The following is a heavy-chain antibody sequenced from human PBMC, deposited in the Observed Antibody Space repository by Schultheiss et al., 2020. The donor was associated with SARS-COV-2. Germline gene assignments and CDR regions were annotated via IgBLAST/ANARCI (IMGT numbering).Heavy chain of an antibody. CDR1: GFTFSSYA. CDR2: ISSSSSYI. V-gene: IGHV3-21*01. J-gene: IGHJ4*02. D-gene: IGHD1-26*01. Sequence: GGSLRLSCAASGFTFSSYAMHWVRKAPGKGLEWVSSISSSSSYIYYADSVKGRFTISRDNAKNSLYLQMNSLRAEDTAVYYCARRGVGATNFDYWGQGTLVTVSS. CDR3: ARRGVGATNFDY.